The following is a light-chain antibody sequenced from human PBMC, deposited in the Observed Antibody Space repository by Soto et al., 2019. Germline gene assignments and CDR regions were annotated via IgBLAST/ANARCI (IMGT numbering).Light chain of an antibody. CDR1: QTINNY. V-gene: IGKV1-39*01. Sequence: DIQMTQSTYSLSASVGDRVTITCRASQTINNYLNWSQQKPGKAPKLLIYSTSSLQGGVPSRFSGSGSGTEFTLSISSLQPEDFATYLCQQSYITPYTFGQGTKLEIK. CDR3: QQSYITPYT. CDR2: STS. J-gene: IGKJ2*01.